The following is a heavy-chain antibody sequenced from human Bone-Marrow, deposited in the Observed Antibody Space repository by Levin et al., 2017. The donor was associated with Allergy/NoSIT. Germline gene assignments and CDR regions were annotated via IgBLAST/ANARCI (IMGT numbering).Heavy chain of an antibody. Sequence: GESLKISCAASGFTFSGYWMTWVRQAPGKGLEWVGNIKPDGGTTHYVDSVKGRFTISRDNAKSSLYLQMSSLGAEDTAVYFCARDYYATGSHDYWGQGTVVTVSS. D-gene: IGHD3-10*01. J-gene: IGHJ4*02. V-gene: IGHV3-7*04. CDR3: ARDYYATGSHDY. CDR1: GFTFSGYW. CDR2: IKPDGGTT.